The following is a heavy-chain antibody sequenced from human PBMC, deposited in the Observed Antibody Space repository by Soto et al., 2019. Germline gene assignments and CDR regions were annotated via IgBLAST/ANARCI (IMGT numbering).Heavy chain of an antibody. CDR2: ISYDGSNK. CDR1: GFTFSSYG. Sequence: PGGSLRLSCAASGFTFSSYGMHWVRQAPGKGLEWVAVISYDGSNKYYADSVKGRFTISRDNSKNTLYLQMNSLRAEDTAVYYCARDQLYYNDISGRPLNAFDVWGQGTMVTV. J-gene: IGHJ3*01. V-gene: IGHV3-30*03. D-gene: IGHD3-22*01. CDR3: ARDQLYYNDISGRPLNAFDV.